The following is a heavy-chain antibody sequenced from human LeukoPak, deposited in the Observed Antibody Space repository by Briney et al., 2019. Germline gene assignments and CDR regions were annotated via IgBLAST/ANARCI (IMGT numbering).Heavy chain of an antibody. V-gene: IGHV3-7*01. D-gene: IGHD1-7*01. CDR1: GFTFSCYS. CDR2: IKQDGSEK. CDR3: GSTSLELRLY. J-gene: IGHJ4*02. Sequence: GGSLRLSCVASGFTFSCYSMRWDRQAPGKGLEWVATIKQDGSEKYYVDSVMGRFANTRDNANNLLFLQMNSLRAENTAVYNRGSTSLELRLYWGQGTLVTVSS.